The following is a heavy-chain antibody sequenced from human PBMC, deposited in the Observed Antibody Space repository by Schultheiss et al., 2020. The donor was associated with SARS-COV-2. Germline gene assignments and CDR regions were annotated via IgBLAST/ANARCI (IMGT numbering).Heavy chain of an antibody. CDR3: ARVRPGIAAAGYYNWFDP. Sequence: SETLSLTCAVSGGSISSSNWWSWVRQPPGKGLEWIGYIYYSGSTNYNPSLKSRVTISVDTSKNQFSLKLSSVTAADTAVYYCARVRPGIAAAGYYNWFDPWGQGTLVTVSS. CDR1: GGSISSSNW. V-gene: IGHV4-4*02. D-gene: IGHD6-13*01. J-gene: IGHJ5*02. CDR2: IYYSGST.